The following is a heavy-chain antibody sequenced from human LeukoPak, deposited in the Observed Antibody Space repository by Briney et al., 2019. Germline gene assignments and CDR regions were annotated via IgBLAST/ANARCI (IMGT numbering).Heavy chain of an antibody. J-gene: IGHJ4*02. V-gene: IGHV3-23*01. CDR2: ISGSGGST. Sequence: PGGSLRLSCAASGFTFSNYAMSWVRQAPGKGLEWVSGISGSGGSTYYADSVKGRFTISRDNSRNTLYLQMNSLRGDDTAVYYCAKDVGKWESLHFFDYWGQGTLVTVSS. D-gene: IGHD1-26*01. CDR1: GFTFSNYA. CDR3: AKDVGKWESLHFFDY.